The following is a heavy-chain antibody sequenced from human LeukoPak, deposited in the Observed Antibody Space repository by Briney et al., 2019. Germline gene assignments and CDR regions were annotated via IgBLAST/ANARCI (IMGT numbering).Heavy chain of an antibody. V-gene: IGHV4-34*01. D-gene: IGHD4-23*01. CDR1: GGSFSGYY. Sequence: SETLSLTCAVYGGSFSGYYWSWIRQPPGKGLEWIGEINHSGSTNYNPPLKSRVTISVDTSKNQFSLKLSSVTAADTAVYYCARGSGGNSEWAFDIWGQGTMVTVSS. CDR2: INHSGST. CDR3: ARGSGGNSEWAFDI. J-gene: IGHJ3*02.